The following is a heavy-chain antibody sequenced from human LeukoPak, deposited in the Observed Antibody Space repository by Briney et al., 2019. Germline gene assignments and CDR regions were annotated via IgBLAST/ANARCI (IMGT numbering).Heavy chain of an antibody. Sequence: SETLSLTCTVSGGSISSSSYYWGWIRQPPGKGLEWIGSIYYSGSTYYNPSLKSRVTISVDTSKNQFSLKLSSVTAADTAVYYCARLRDDAFDIWGQGTMVTVSS. CDR3: ARLRDDAFDI. D-gene: IGHD4-17*01. J-gene: IGHJ3*02. CDR1: GGSISSSSYY. V-gene: IGHV4-39*01. CDR2: IYYSGST.